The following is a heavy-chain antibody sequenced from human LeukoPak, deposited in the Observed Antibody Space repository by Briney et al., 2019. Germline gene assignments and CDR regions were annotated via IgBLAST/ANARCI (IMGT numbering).Heavy chain of an antibody. J-gene: IGHJ4*02. D-gene: IGHD3-10*01. V-gene: IGHV3-33*06. CDR1: GFTFSSYG. Sequence: GGSLRLSCAASGFTFSSYGMHWVRQAPGKGLEWVAVIWCDGSNKYYADSVKGRFTISRDNSKNTLYLQMNSLRAEDTAVYFCAKGMVRGIINNYFDYWGQGTLVTVSS. CDR3: AKGMVRGIINNYFDY. CDR2: IWCDGSNK.